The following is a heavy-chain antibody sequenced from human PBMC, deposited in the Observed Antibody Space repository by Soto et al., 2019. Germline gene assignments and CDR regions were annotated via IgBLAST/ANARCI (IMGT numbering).Heavy chain of an antibody. J-gene: IGHJ4*02. CDR2: ISYSGST. Sequence: SETLSLTCTVSGGSISSGNYYWSWIRQPPGKGLEWIGFISYSGSTYYSTSLKSRVTISVDTSKSQFSLNLSFVTAADTAVYYCSFIGTQATGLYFYYYRGRRSPDTGSS. V-gene: IGHV4-30-4*01. CDR1: GGSISSGNYY. D-gene: IGHD2-21*02. CDR3: SFIGTQATGLYFYYY.